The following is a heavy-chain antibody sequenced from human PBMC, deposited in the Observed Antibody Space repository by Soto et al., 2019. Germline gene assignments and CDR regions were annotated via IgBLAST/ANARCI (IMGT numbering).Heavy chain of an antibody. CDR1: GYTFTSCG. CDR3: ARDHDYGDYVLVYYYGMDV. J-gene: IGHJ6*02. CDR2: ISAYNGNT. Sequence: GASVKVSCKASGYTFTSCGISWVRQAPGQGLEWMGWISAYNGNTNYAQKLQGRVTMTTDTSTSTAYMELRSLRSDDTAVYYCARDHDYGDYVLVYYYGMDVWGQGTTVTVSS. D-gene: IGHD4-17*01. V-gene: IGHV1-18*04.